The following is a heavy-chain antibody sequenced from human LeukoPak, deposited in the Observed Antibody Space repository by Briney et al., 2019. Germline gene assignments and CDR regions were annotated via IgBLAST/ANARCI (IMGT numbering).Heavy chain of an antibody. J-gene: IGHJ4*02. V-gene: IGHV3-74*01. CDR3: ARGGGYSYGSFDY. Sequence: GGSLRLSCAASGIIFSNYWMHWVRQAQGKGRVGFSRINRDGSSTSYADSVKGRFTISRDNAKNTLYLQMNSLRAEDTAVYYCARGGGYSYGSFDYWGQGTLVTVSS. D-gene: IGHD5-18*01. CDR1: GIIFSNYW. CDR2: INRDGSST.